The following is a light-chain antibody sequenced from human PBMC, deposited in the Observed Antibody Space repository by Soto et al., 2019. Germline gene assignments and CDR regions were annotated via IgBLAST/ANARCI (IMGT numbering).Light chain of an antibody. V-gene: IGKV3-11*01. CDR1: QTVSSY. Sequence: EIVLTQSPATLSLSPGERATLSCRASQTVSSYLAWYQQKPGQAPRLLVYDASDRATGIRARFSGSGSGTEFTLTSSSLEPEDFAVYYCQQRRTFGQGTRVEIK. J-gene: IGKJ5*01. CDR2: DAS. CDR3: QQRRT.